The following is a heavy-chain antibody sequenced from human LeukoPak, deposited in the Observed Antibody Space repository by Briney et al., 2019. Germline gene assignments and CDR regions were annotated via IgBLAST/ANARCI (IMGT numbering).Heavy chain of an antibody. CDR3: ARVISQYIVVVPAARRGFDY. Sequence: GGSLRLSCAASGFTFSGYSMNWVRPAPGEGLEWVSYISITISKMQYAVSVKGRFTISRYNAKNSLYLQMNSLRAEDTAVYYCARVISQYIVVVPAARRGFDYLGQGSMVSVSS. D-gene: IGHD2-2*01. V-gene: IGHV3-48*01. CDR2: ISITISKM. J-gene: IGHJ4*02. CDR1: GFTFSGYS.